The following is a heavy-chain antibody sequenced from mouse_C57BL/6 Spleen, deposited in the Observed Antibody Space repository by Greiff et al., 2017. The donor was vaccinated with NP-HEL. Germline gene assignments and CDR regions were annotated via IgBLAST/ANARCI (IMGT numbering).Heavy chain of an antibody. V-gene: IGHV1-50*01. CDR3: ARGVDY. CDR1: GYTFTSYW. Sequence: QVQLQQPGAELVKPGASVKLSCKASGYTFTSYWMQWVKQRPGQGLEWIGEIDPSDSYTNYNQKFKGKATLTLDTSSSTAYMQLSSLTAEDSAVYYCARGVDYWGQGTTLTVSS. J-gene: IGHJ2*01. CDR2: IDPSDSYT.